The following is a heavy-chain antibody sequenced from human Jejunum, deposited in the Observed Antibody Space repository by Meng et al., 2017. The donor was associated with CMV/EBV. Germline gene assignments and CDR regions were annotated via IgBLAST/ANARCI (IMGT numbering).Heavy chain of an antibody. Sequence: SGFSITYDTVGVGWIRQPPGKALEWLALIYSGDDKRYTPSLHGRLTISWDTSKNQVLLTMTNVDPVDTATYYCARRQTCGNGAYCFDQWGQGALVTVSS. V-gene: IGHV2-5*02. CDR2: IYSGDDK. D-gene: IGHD5-12*01. CDR3: ARRQTCGNGAYCFDQ. CDR1: GFSITYDTVG. J-gene: IGHJ4*02.